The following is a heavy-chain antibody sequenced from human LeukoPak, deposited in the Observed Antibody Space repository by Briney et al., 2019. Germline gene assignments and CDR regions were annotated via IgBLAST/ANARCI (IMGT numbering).Heavy chain of an antibody. CDR3: TRHLRLRAGYYYYHHMDV. D-gene: IGHD4-17*01. CDR1: GVSFSGYY. J-gene: IGHJ6*03. CDR2: IKHGGST. Sequence: PSETLSLTCAVSGVSFSGYYWSWISQAPGKGLEWMGEIKHGGSTNYNPSLKSRVTISVDTSKNQFSLKLSSVPAADSAVYYCTRHLRLRAGYYYYHHMDVWGKGPTVTIPS. V-gene: IGHV4-34*01.